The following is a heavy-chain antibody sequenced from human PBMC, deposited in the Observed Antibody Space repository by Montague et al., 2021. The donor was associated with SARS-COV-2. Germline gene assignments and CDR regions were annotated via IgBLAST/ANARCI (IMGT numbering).Heavy chain of an antibody. CDR1: GGSITDINYY. J-gene: IGHJ5*02. V-gene: IGHV4-39*01. CDR2: IFHSGST. CDR3: GRKKYDFCSGRFSDHFDP. Sequence: SETLSLTCTVSGGSITDINYYWGWIRQPPGKGLKWIGNIFHSGSTYYNLSLMSRVTISVDTSRNEFSLKVNSVTAADTAVYYCGRKKYDFCSGRFSDHFDPWGQGTLVTVSS. D-gene: IGHD3-3*01.